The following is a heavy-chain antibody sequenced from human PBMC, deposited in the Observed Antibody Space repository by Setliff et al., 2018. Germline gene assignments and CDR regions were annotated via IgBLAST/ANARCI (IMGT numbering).Heavy chain of an antibody. V-gene: IGHV4-59*11. CDR3: ARSGDYYDSSGYYYHYYYMDV. D-gene: IGHD3-22*01. CDR1: GGSTSSHY. J-gene: IGHJ6*03. Sequence: LSLTCTVSGGSTSSHYWSWIRQPPGKGLEWIGYIYYSGSTNYNPSLKSRVTISVDTSKNQFSLKLSSVTAADTAVYYCARSGDYYDSSGYYYHYYYMDVWGKGTTVTVSS. CDR2: IYYSGST.